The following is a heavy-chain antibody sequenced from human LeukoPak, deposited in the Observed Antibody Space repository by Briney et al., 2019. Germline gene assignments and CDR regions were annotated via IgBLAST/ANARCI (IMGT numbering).Heavy chain of an antibody. Sequence: SETLSLTCTVSGGSISSYYWGWIRQPPGKGLEWIGSIYYSGSTYYNPSLKSRVTISVDTSKNQCSLKLSSVTAADTAVYYCARLAAAGTRWFDPWGQGTLVTVSS. V-gene: IGHV4-39*07. J-gene: IGHJ5*02. CDR2: IYYSGST. D-gene: IGHD6-13*01. CDR1: GGSISSYY. CDR3: ARLAAAGTRWFDP.